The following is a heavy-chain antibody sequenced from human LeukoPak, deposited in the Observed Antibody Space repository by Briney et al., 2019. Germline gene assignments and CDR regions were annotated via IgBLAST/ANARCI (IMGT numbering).Heavy chain of an antibody. V-gene: IGHV4-59*01. CDR2: IYYSGST. J-gene: IGHJ4*02. D-gene: IGHD6-19*01. CDR1: GGSISSYY. Sequence: SETLSLTCTVSGGSISSYYWSWIRQPPGKGLEWIGYIYYSGSTNYNPSLKSRVTISVDTSKNQFSLKLSSVTAADTAVYYCARLYSSGWSGDYWGQGTLVTVSS. CDR3: ARLYSSGWSGDY.